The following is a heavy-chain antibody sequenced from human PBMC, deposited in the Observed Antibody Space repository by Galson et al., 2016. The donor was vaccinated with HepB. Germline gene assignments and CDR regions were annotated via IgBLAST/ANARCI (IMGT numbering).Heavy chain of an antibody. CDR3: ARDVQYRFDS. CDR2: ISTHSGNT. J-gene: IGHJ4*02. V-gene: IGHV1-18*01. D-gene: IGHD2/OR15-2a*01. CDR1: GYTFTTSG. Sequence: SVKASCKASGYTFTTSGISWVRQAPGQGLEWMGWISTHSGNTKYAQKFQGGLTLTTDSSTTTAYMELRSLRFDDTALYYCARDVQYRFDSWGQGTLVTVSS.